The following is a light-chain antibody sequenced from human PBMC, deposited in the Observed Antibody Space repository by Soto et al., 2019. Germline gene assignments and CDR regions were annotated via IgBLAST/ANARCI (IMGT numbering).Light chain of an antibody. V-gene: IGLV2-8*01. J-gene: IGLJ1*01. CDR2: EVT. CDR1: SSDVGGYDY. CDR3: SSYAGSNNFV. Sequence: QSFLTQPPSASGSPGRPVTISCTGTSSDVGGYDYVSWYQQHPGKAPKLMIYEVTKRPSGVPDRFSGSKSGNTASLTVSGLQAEDEADYYCSSYAGSNNFVFGTGTKVTVL.